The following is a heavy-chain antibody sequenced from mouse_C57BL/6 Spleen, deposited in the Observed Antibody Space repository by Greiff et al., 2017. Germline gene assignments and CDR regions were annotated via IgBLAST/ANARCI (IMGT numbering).Heavy chain of an antibody. CDR3: ARSSTGTAWFAY. D-gene: IGHD4-1*02. CDR2: IRNKANGYTT. V-gene: IGHV7-3*01. Sequence: EVNVVESGGGLVQPGGSLSLSCAASGFTFTDYYMSWVRQPPGKALEWLGFIRNKANGYTTEYSASVKGRFTISRDNSQSILYLQMNALRAEDSATYYCARSSTGTAWFAYWGQGTLVTVSA. J-gene: IGHJ3*01. CDR1: GFTFTDYY.